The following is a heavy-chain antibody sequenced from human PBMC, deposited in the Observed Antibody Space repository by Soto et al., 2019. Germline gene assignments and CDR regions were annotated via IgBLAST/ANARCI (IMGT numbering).Heavy chain of an antibody. Sequence: QIRLVQSGAEVQKPGSSVRVSCKASGDTFGRFTINWVRQAPGQGLEWMGGIKPISDITNYAQRFQGRVIFPADAPTTTSSLELSSLSSENTALYYCARAPPTINKLMGVWFAPGGQGTRVTAPS. CDR3: ARAPPTINKLMGVWFAP. V-gene: IGHV1-69*01. D-gene: IGHD2-8*01. CDR2: IKPISDIT. CDR1: GDTFGRFT. J-gene: IGHJ5*02.